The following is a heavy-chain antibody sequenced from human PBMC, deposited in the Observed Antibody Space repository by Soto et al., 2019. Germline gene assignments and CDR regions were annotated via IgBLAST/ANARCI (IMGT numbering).Heavy chain of an antibody. CDR3: ARDLTTGDY. J-gene: IGHJ4*02. Sequence: EVQLVESGGGLVKPGGSLRLSCAASGFTFSSYSMNWVRQAPGKGLEWVSSISSSSSYIYYADSVQGRFTISRDNAKNSLYLQMSSLRAEDTAVYYCARDLTTGDYWGQGTLVTVSS. D-gene: IGHD4-17*01. CDR1: GFTFSSYS. CDR2: ISSSSSYI. V-gene: IGHV3-21*01.